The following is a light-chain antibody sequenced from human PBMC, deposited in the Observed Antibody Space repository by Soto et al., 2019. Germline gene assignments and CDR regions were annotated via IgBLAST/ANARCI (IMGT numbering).Light chain of an antibody. Sequence: DIQMTQSPSTLSGSVGDRVTITCRASQTISSWLAWYQQKPWKAPKLLIYKASTLKSGVPPRFSGSGSGTEFTLTISSLQPDDFATYYCQHYNSYSEAFGQGTKVDI. CDR2: KAS. J-gene: IGKJ1*01. V-gene: IGKV1-5*03. CDR1: QTISSW. CDR3: QHYNSYSEA.